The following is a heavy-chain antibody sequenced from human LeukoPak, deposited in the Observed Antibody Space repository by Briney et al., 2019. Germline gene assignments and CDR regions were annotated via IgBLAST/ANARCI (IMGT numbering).Heavy chain of an antibody. CDR2: ISSSDGT. CDR1: GGSVSTYY. J-gene: IGHJ4*02. Sequence: SETLSLTCTVSGGSVSTYYWSWIRQPAGKGLEWIGRISSSDGTNYNPSLKSRVSMSTDASKNQFSLKLSSVTAADTAVYYCARLRRHGNDWYADDFWGQGTLVTVSS. CDR3: ARLRRHGNDWYADDF. D-gene: IGHD6-19*01. V-gene: IGHV4-4*07.